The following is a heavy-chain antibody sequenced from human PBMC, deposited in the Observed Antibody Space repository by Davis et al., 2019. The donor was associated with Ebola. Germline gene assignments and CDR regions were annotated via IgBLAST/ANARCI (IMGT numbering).Heavy chain of an antibody. J-gene: IGHJ6*02. V-gene: IGHV3-53*01. Sequence: GESLKISCAASGFTVSNTYMSWVRQAPGKGLEWVSVVYSGGSTYYADSVKGRFTISRDYSMNTLYLQMNSLRTEDTAVYYCARPGYCTTTSCYRTSGMDVWGQGTTVTVSS. CDR1: GFTVSNTY. CDR3: ARPGYCTTTSCYRTSGMDV. CDR2: VYSGGST. D-gene: IGHD2-2*01.